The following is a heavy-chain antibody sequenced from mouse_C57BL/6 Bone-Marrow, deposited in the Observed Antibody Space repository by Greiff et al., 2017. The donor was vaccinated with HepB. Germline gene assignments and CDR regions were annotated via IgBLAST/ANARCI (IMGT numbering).Heavy chain of an antibody. CDR3: ARGSTMVTTGYAMDY. D-gene: IGHD2-2*01. V-gene: IGHV5-16*01. CDR1: GFTFSDYY. Sequence: EVQLVESEGGLVQPGSSMKLSCTASGFTFSDYYMAWVRQVPEKGLEWVANINYDGSSTYYLDSLKSRFIISRDNAKNILYLQMSSLKSEDTATYYCARGSTMVTTGYAMDYWGQGTSVTVSS. J-gene: IGHJ4*01. CDR2: INYDGSST.